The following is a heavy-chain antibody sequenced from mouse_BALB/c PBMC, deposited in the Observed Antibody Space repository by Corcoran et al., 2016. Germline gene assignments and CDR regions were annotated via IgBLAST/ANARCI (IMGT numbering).Heavy chain of an antibody. CDR1: GFNIKDTY. CDR3: ARRYYYGRGYFDV. CDR2: IDPANGNT. D-gene: IGHD1-1*01. V-gene: IGHV14-3*02. Sequence: EVQLQQSGAELVKPGASVKLSCTASGFNIKDTYMHWVKQRPEQGPEWIGRIDPANGNTKYDPKFQGKATITADTSSNTAYLQLSSLTSEDTAVYYCARRYYYGRGYFDVWGAGTTVTVSS. J-gene: IGHJ1*01.